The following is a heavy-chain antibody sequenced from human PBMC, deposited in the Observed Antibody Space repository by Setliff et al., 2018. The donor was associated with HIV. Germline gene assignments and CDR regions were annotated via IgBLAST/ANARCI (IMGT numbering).Heavy chain of an antibody. CDR3: ARVFPPIRGAPFGTPPGAFDI. CDR1: GGSMSTYY. D-gene: IGHD2-15*01. CDR2: IYSSGST. J-gene: IGHJ3*02. Sequence: ASETLSLTCSVSGGSMSTYYWSWIRQPAGKGLEWIGRIYSSGSTIYNPSLRSRVTMSVGTSKSQLSLKLTSVTAADTAVYYCARVFPPIRGAPFGTPPGAFDIWGQGTMVTVSS. V-gene: IGHV4-4*07.